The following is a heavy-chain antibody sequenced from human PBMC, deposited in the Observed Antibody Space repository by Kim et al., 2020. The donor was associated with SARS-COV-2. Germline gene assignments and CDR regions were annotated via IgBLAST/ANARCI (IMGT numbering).Heavy chain of an antibody. J-gene: IGHJ6*01. D-gene: IGHD3-3*01. V-gene: IGHV3-9*01. CDR2: ISRGSNTF. CDR3: GEDRAYLYDHYYHG. Sequence: GGSLRLSCTASGIKVGDYSIHWVRQAPGKGLEWVSGISRGSNTFCAAAAVKGRFNITGDNTKNSLHLQMSMMTAEDTALYYSGEDRAYLYDHYYHG. CDR1: GIKVGDYS.